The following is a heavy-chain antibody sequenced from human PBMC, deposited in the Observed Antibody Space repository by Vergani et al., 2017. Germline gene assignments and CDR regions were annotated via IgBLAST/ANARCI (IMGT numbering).Heavy chain of an antibody. J-gene: IGHJ4*02. D-gene: IGHD4-17*01. Sequence: EVQLLESGGGLVQPGGSLRLSCVASGITFSSHAMSWVRQAPGKGLGWVSAIGGSGGSTYYADSVKGRFTISRDNSKNTLYLQMNSLRAEDTAVYYCAKGPSAVTTTLFGVWGQGTLVTVSS. CDR2: IGGSGGST. CDR1: GITFSSHA. V-gene: IGHV3-23*01. CDR3: AKGPSAVTTTLFGV.